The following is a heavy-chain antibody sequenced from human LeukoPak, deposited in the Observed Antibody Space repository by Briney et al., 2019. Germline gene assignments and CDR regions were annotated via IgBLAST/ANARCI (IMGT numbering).Heavy chain of an antibody. CDR1: GFTFSSYS. D-gene: IGHD3-22*01. J-gene: IGHJ4*02. CDR3: ARVTVEVVPYFDY. CDR2: ISSSSSTI. V-gene: IGHV3-48*01. Sequence: GGSLRLSCAASGFTFSSYSMNWVRQAPGKGLEWVSYISSSSSTIYYADSVKRRLTISRDNDKNTLYLQMNSLRAEDTAVYYCARVTVEVVPYFDYWGQGTLVTVSS.